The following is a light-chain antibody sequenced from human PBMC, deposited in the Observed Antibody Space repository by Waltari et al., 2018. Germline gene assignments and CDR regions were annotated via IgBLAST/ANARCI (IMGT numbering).Light chain of an antibody. J-gene: IGLJ1*01. Sequence: QSGLTQPASVSGSPGQSITVSCTGTSSDVGNYNLVSWYQQYPGKAPRLRVYEVTKRTSGVSDRFFGSKSGNTASLTISGLQSEDEADCYCCSYAGLGIYVFGTGTKVTVL. CDR3: CSYAGLGIYV. V-gene: IGLV2-23*02. CDR1: SSDVGNYNL. CDR2: EVT.